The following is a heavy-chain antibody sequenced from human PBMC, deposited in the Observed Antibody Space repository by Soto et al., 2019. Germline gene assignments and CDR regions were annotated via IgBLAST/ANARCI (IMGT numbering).Heavy chain of an antibody. CDR2: INPATGYT. J-gene: IGHJ1*01. D-gene: IGHD2-21*01. V-gene: IGHV1-8*02. CDR1: GYTFTSYG. CDR3: ATGRIFSPLGQ. Sequence: ASVKVSCKASGYTFTSYGISWVRQAPGQGLEWMGWINPATGYTGYPQTFQGRVTMTSNISITTAYMELSSLRSEDTAVYYCATGRIFSPLGQWGQGTLVTVSS.